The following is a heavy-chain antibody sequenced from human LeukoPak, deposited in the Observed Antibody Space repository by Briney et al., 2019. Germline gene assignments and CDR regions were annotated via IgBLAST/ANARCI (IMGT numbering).Heavy chain of an antibody. CDR3: ARSQSSSLIDY. V-gene: IGHV3-23*01. Sequence: GGSLRLSCAASGFTFSTYVMSWFRQAPGKGLEWVSTITGSSDITYYADSVKGRFTFSRDNSKNTLYLQMNSLTVEDTAVYYCARSQSSSLIDYWGQGTLVTVSS. CDR1: GFTFSTYV. J-gene: IGHJ4*02. D-gene: IGHD6-13*01. CDR2: ITGSSDIT.